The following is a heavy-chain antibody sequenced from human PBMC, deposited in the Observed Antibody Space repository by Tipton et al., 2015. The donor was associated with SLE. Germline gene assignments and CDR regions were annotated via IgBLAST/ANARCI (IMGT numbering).Heavy chain of an antibody. CDR1: GGSLRGYF. V-gene: IGHV4-34*01. J-gene: IGHJ4*02. Sequence: GLVKPSETLSLTCAVYGGSLRGYFWSWIRQPPGKGLEWIGEINHREGTTYNPSLKSRLTISIDTSKNQFSLNVNSVTAADTAVYYCTRHDWGLDSAAHDYWGQGTLVTVSS. CDR3: TRHDWGLDSAAHDY. D-gene: IGHD3-16*01. CDR2: INHREGT.